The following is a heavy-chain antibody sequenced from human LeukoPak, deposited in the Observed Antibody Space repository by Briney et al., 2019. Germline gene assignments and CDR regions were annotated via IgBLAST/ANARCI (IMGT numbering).Heavy chain of an antibody. Sequence: GRSMRLSCAASTFTLSSYAMHWVRPVPGKLLEWVAVISYDGSNTYYADSVRGGFTIYRDNAKSPMYVQMNSLGAEDTAVYYCAVDFGGRPYDGGGYPGEYWGQGTLVTVSS. CDR3: AVDFGGRPYDGGGYPGEY. D-gene: IGHD3-22*01. CDR2: ISYDGSNT. V-gene: IGHV3-30-3*01. CDR1: TFTLSSYA. J-gene: IGHJ4*02.